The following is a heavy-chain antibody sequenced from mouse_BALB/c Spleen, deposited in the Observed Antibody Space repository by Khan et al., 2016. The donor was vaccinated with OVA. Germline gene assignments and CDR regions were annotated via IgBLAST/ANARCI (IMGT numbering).Heavy chain of an antibody. CDR2: ISSGDIT. Sequence: DVMLVESGGGLVKPGGSLKLSCAASGFTFSNYGVSWVRQTPEKRLEWVASISSGDITYYPDSVKGRFTISRDNARNILYLQMSSLRSEDTAMYYCARDYWFAYWGQGTLVTVSA. CDR1: GFTFSNYG. V-gene: IGHV5-6-5*01. CDR3: ARDYWFAY. J-gene: IGHJ3*01.